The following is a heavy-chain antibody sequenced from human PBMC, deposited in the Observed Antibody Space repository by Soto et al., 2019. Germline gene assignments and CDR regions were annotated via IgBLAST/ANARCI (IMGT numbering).Heavy chain of an antibody. J-gene: IGHJ6*02. Sequence: QVQLQQWGAGLLRPLETLSLTCAFYGGSFSDFYWSWVRQSPGKGLEWVGEISHDGGTNYSPSLASRVSISVDTSKNQFSLHLRSVTAADTGLYYCARGQLVWYGDLTPYYRDMDVWGQGTTVTVSS. CDR1: GGSFSDFY. CDR3: ARGQLVWYGDLTPYYRDMDV. V-gene: IGHV4-34*02. CDR2: ISHDGGT. D-gene: IGHD3-10*01.